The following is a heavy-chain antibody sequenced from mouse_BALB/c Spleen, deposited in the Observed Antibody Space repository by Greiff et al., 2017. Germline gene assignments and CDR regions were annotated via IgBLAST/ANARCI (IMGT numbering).Heavy chain of an antibody. J-gene: IGHJ4*01. CDR2: INPSTGYT. CDR3: ARSHGSSYDYAMDY. CDR1: GYTFTSYW. D-gene: IGHD1-1*01. V-gene: IGHV1-7*01. Sequence: VQLQQSGAELAKPGASVKMSCKASGYTFTSYWMHWVKQRPGQGLEWIGYINPSTGYTEYNQKFKDKATLTADKSSSTAYMQLSSLTSEVSAVYYCARSHGSSYDYAMDYWGQGTSVTVSS.